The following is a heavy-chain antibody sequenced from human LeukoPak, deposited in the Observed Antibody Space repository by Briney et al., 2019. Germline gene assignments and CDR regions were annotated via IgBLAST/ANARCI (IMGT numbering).Heavy chain of an antibody. CDR1: GFTFSSYE. V-gene: IGHV3-48*03. J-gene: IGHJ4*02. Sequence: GGSLRLSCAASGFTFSSYEMNWVRQAPGKGLEWVSYISSSGSTIYYADSVKGRFTISRDNAKNSLYLQMNSLRAEDTAVYYCARDYYDSSGYYFDYWGQGALVTVSS. CDR2: ISSSGSTI. CDR3: ARDYYDSSGYYFDY. D-gene: IGHD3-22*01.